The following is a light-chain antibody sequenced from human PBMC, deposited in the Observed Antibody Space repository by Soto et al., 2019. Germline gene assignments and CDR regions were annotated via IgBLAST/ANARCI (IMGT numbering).Light chain of an antibody. CDR3: QQYTSTPIT. CDR1: QSVSSNY. CDR2: GAS. V-gene: IGKV3-20*01. J-gene: IGKJ1*01. Sequence: EIMLTQSPGTLSLTPGERATLSCRASQSVSSNYLAWYQQKPGQAPRLLIYGASSRATGISDRFSGSGSGTDFTLTISRLEPEDYAVYYCQQYTSTPITFGQGTKVDIK.